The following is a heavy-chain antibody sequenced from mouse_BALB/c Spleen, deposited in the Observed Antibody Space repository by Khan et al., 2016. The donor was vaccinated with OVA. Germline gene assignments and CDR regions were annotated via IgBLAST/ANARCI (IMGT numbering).Heavy chain of an antibody. V-gene: IGHV5-6*01. Sequence: EVQVVESGGDLVKPGGSLKLSCAASGFTFSAYGMSWVRQTPDRRLEWVATISSGGDFTYYPDSVKGRFTISRANAKNTLYLQMSSLKSEDTAMYYCASHLTGSFAYWGQGTLVTVSA. CDR2: ISSGGDFT. D-gene: IGHD4-1*01. J-gene: IGHJ3*01. CDR1: GFTFSAYG. CDR3: ASHLTGSFAY.